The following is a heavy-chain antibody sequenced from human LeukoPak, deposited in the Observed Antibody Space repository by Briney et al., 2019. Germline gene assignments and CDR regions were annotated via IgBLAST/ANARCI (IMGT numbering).Heavy chain of an antibody. V-gene: IGHV1-69*04. D-gene: IGHD2-15*01. CDR2: ILPIHGIA. J-gene: IGHJ5*02. Sequence: GASVTVSCKASGGTFSSYAISWVRQAPGHGLEWMGRILPIHGIANYAQNFQGRVTITADKSTSTAYMELSSLRSEDTAVYYCARSVVVVAAWNWFDPWGQGTLVTVSS. CDR1: GGTFSSYA. CDR3: ARSVVVVAAWNWFDP.